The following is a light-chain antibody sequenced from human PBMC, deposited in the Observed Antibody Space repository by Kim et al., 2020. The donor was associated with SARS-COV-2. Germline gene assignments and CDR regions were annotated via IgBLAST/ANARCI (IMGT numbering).Light chain of an antibody. CDR1: QSVPRSF. Sequence: PGERATRSCRASQSVPRSFLAWYQQKPGQAPRLLMYGASSRANGTPDRFSGSGSGTDFTLTISRLEPEDFAVYFCQQYGSTPRTFGQGTKLEI. CDR2: GAS. V-gene: IGKV3-20*01. J-gene: IGKJ2*01. CDR3: QQYGSTPRT.